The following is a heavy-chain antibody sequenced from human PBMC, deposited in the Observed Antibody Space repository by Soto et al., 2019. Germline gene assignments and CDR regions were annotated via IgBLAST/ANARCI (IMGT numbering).Heavy chain of an antibody. CDR1: AGSISTYY. CDR3: ARDSRLVQIPSSNRYYYPGMDV. CDR2: VFTSGTT. D-gene: IGHD2-2*01. J-gene: IGHJ6*02. Sequence: SETLSLTCTVSAGSISTYYWSWIRQPAGKELEWIGHVFTSGTTNYNPSLRSPVTISVDTSKNQFSLKVTSVTAADTAVYWCARDSRLVQIPSSNRYYYPGMDVWGQGTPVTVSS. V-gene: IGHV4-4*07.